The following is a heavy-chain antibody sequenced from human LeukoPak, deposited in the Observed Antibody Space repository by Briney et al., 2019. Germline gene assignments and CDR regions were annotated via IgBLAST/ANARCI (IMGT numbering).Heavy chain of an antibody. Sequence: PGNSLRLSCAASGFTFSSYVMHWVRQAPGKGLEWVAVIPYDGSDKYYADSVKGRFTTSRDNSKNTLYLQMNSLRVEDTGVYYCARDAPGIKVAGHCDYWGQGTQVTVSS. J-gene: IGHJ4*02. CDR1: GFTFSSYV. CDR3: ARDAPGIKVAGHCDY. D-gene: IGHD6-19*01. CDR2: IPYDGSDK. V-gene: IGHV3-30*03.